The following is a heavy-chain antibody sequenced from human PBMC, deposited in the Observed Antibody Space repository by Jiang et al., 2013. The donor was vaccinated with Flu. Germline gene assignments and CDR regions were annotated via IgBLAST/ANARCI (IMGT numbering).Heavy chain of an antibody. V-gene: IGHV7-4-1*02. CDR2: INTHTGNP. J-gene: IGHJ4*02. Sequence: QSGSELKRPGASVKLACKTSGNTFINYALNWVRQAPGQGLEWMGWINTHTGNPTYAQAFTGRFVFSLDTSVSAAYLQISSLKAEDTAIYYCARDGDPDYWGQGTLVTVSS. CDR1: GNTFINYA. CDR3: ARDGDPDY. D-gene: IGHD4-17*01.